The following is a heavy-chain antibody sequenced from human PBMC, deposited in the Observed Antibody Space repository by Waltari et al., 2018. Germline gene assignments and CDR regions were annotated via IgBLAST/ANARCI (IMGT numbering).Heavy chain of an antibody. CDR2: IRGGSDYI. D-gene: IGHD2-21*02. Sequence: EVQLLESGGGLVQPGGSLRLSCAASGFTFSSYGMSWVRQAPGKGPEWVSAIRGGSDYIYYADSVRDRFTISRDNSKNTLYLQMSSLKAEDTAVYYCAKGGVVTAWDEYWGQGTLVTVSS. J-gene: IGHJ4*02. V-gene: IGHV3-23*01. CDR1: GFTFSSYG. CDR3: AKGGVVTAWDEY.